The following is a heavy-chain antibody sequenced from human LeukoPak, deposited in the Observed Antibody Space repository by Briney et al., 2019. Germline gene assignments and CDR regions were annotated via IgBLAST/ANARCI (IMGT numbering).Heavy chain of an antibody. J-gene: IGHJ4*02. V-gene: IGHV1-2*02. D-gene: IGHD6-6*01. CDR1: GYTFTGYY. CDR3: ARDPAEHLVGIDY. Sequence: GASVKVSCKASGYTFTGYYMHWVRQAPGQGLEWMGWINPNSGGTNYAQKFQGRVTMTRDTSIGTAYFELSGLRSDDTAVYYCARDPAEHLVGIDYWGQGTLVTVSS. CDR2: INPNSGGT.